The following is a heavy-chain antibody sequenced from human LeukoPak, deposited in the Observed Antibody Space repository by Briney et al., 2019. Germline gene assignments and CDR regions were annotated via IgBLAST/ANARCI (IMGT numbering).Heavy chain of an antibody. V-gene: IGHV3-23*01. CDR3: ARDSYYYDSSGPQG. Sequence: GGSLRLSCAASGFTFSSYAMSWVRQAPGKGLEWVSAISGSGGSTYYADSVKGRFTISRDNSKNTLYLQMNSLRAEDTGVYHCARDSYYYDSSGPQGWGQGTLVTVSS. CDR2: ISGSGGST. D-gene: IGHD3-22*01. J-gene: IGHJ4*02. CDR1: GFTFSSYA.